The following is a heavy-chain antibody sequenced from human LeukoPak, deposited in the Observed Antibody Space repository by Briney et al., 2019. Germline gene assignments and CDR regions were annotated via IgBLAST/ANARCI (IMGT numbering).Heavy chain of an antibody. D-gene: IGHD3-9*01. J-gene: IGHJ3*02. CDR3: AKDLNYDILTGYYIGAFDI. CDR1: GFTLSSYA. Sequence: PGGSLRLSCAASGFTLSSYAMSWVHHAPGKGLEWVSAISGSGGRTYYADSVKGRFTISRDNSKNTLYLQMNSLRAEDTAVYYCAKDLNYDILTGYYIGAFDIWGQGTMVTVSS. CDR2: ISGSGGRT. V-gene: IGHV3-23*01.